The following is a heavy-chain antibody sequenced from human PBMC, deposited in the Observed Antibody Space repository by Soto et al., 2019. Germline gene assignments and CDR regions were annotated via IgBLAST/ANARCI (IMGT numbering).Heavy chain of an antibody. D-gene: IGHD3-3*02. J-gene: IGHJ3*01. V-gene: IGHV1-69*08. CDR1: GGTFSSYT. Sequence: QVQLVQSGAEVIRPGSSVKVSCKASGGTFSSYTFSWVRQVPGQGLEWMGRIIPILTITTYAQEFQGRVTLTADTSPTTAYMELSSLRFEDTAVYYCAREALTTSGRAFDFWGQGTLVTVSS. CDR3: AREALTTSGRAFDF. CDR2: IIPILTIT.